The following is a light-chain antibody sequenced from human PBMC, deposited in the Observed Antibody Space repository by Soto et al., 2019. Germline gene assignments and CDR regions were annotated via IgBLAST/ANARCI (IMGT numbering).Light chain of an antibody. Sequence: EIELTQSPATLSLTPGERATLSCRASQSVSSYLAWYQQKPGQAPRLLVYDASNRATGIPARFSGSGSGTDFTLTISSLEPEDFAVYYCQQRSNRPPSLIFGGGTKVEIK. J-gene: IGKJ4*01. CDR1: QSVSSY. CDR3: QQRSNRPPSLI. V-gene: IGKV3-11*01. CDR2: DAS.